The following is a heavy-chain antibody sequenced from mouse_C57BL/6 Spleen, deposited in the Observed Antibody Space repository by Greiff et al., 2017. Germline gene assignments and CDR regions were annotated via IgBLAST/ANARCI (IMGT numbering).Heavy chain of an antibody. D-gene: IGHD2-3*01. V-gene: IGHV1-78*01. CDR1: GYTFTDHT. J-gene: IGHJ2*01. CDR2: IYPRDGST. CDR3: ADGGIYDGYYFDY. Sequence: QVQLQQSDAELVKPGASVKISCKVSGYTFTDHTIHWMKQRPEQGLEWIGYIYPRDGSTKYNEKFKGKASLTADKSSSTAYMQLNSLTSEDSAVYFCADGGIYDGYYFDYWGQGTTLTVSS.